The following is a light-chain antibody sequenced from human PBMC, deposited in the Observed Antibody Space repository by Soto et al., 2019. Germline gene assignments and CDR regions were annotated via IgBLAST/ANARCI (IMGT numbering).Light chain of an antibody. CDR2: RNN. V-gene: IGLV1-47*01. CDR3: AAWDDSLSGPDV. J-gene: IGLJ7*01. CDR1: TSNIGNNY. Sequence: QSVLTQPPSVSGTPGQRVTISCSGSTSNIGNNYVYWYQHLPGTAPKLLIDRNNQRPSGVPDRFSGSKSGTSASLAISGLRPEDEADYYCAAWDDSLSGPDVFGTGTQLTVL.